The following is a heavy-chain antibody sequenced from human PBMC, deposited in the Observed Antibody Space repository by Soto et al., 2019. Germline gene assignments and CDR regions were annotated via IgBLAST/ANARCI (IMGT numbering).Heavy chain of an antibody. J-gene: IGHJ5*02. CDR3: ASSYYYGSGSYPDNWFDP. CDR1: GGTFSSYA. CDR2: IIPIFGTA. D-gene: IGHD3-10*01. Sequence: QVQLVQSGAEVKKPGSSVKVSCKASGGTFSSYAISWVRQAPGQGLEWMGGIIPIFGTANYAQKFQGRVTITADESTSTAYMELSSLRSEDTAVYSCASSYYYGSGSYPDNWFDPWGQGTLVTVSS. V-gene: IGHV1-69*01.